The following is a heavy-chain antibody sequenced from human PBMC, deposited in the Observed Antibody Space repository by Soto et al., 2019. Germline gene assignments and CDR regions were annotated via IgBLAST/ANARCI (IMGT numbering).Heavy chain of an antibody. CDR1: GFTFSSYG. J-gene: IGHJ6*02. Sequence: GGSLRLSCAASGFTFSSYGMHWVRQAPGKGLEWVAVIWYDGSNKYYADSVKGRFTISRDNSKNTLYLQMNSLRAEDTAVYYCARPYGSGSYFDYYYGMDVWGQGTTVTVSS. V-gene: IGHV3-33*01. D-gene: IGHD3-10*01. CDR3: ARPYGSGSYFDYYYGMDV. CDR2: IWYDGSNK.